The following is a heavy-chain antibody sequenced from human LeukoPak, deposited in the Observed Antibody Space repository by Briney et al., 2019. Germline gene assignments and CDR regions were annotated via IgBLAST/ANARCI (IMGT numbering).Heavy chain of an antibody. CDR3: ARAPIAAAGLLRD. D-gene: IGHD6-13*01. CDR2: INPNSGGT. Sequence: GASVKVSCKASGYTFTGYHMHWVRQAPGQGLEWMGWINPNSGGTNYAQKFQGRVTMTRDTSISTAYMELSRLRSDDTAVYYCARAPIAAAGLLRDWGQGTLVTVSS. V-gene: IGHV1-2*02. J-gene: IGHJ4*02. CDR1: GYTFTGYH.